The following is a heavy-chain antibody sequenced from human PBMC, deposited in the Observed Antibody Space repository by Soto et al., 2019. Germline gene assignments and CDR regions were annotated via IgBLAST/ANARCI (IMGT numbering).Heavy chain of an antibody. CDR3: ARDRLDVVVPAAISDY. J-gene: IGHJ4*02. D-gene: IGHD2-2*02. CDR2: ISYDGSNK. V-gene: IGHV3-30-3*01. Sequence: LRLSCAASGFTFSIYAMHWVRQAPGKGLEWVAVISYDGSNKYYADSVKGRFTISRDNSKNTLYLQMNSLRAEDTAVYYCARDRLDVVVPAAISDYRGQGALVTVSS. CDR1: GFTFSIYA.